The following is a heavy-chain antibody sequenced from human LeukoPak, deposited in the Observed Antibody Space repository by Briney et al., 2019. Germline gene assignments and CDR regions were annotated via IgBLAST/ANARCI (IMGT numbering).Heavy chain of an antibody. CDR2: VYRSGSA. J-gene: IGHJ4*02. Sequence: SETLSLTCTVSSYSINNGYLWAWIRQPLGKGLEWIGSVYRSGSAYYNPSLNSRVTISVDTSKNQFSLKFSSVTAADTAVYYCARVLENYDILTGYYLPYFDYWGQGTLVTVSS. V-gene: IGHV4-38-2*02. CDR3: ARVLENYDILTGYYLPYFDY. CDR1: SYSINNGYL. D-gene: IGHD3-9*01.